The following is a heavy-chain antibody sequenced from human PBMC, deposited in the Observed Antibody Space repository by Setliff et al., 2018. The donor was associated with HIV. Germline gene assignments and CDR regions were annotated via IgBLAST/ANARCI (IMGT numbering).Heavy chain of an antibody. D-gene: IGHD1-1*01. Sequence: SETLSLTCNVSGGSISSDSYFWSWIRQPAGKGLEWIGRIYASGRTNCNSSLKSRVTMSVDTSKNQFSLKLSSVTAADTAVYYCARFPTREVWRRNDIDYWGQGTLVTSPQ. CDR1: GGSISSDSYF. J-gene: IGHJ4*02. CDR3: ARFPTREVWRRNDIDY. V-gene: IGHV4-61*02. CDR2: IYASGRT.